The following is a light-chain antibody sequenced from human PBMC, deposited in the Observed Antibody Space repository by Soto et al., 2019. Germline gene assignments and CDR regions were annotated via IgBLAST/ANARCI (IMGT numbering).Light chain of an antibody. CDR3: QPYNSYSEA. CDR2: KAS. Sequence: DIQMTQSPSTLSGSVGDRVTITCRASQTISSWLAWYQQKPGKAPKLLIYKASTLKSGVPSRFSGSGSATEFTLTISSLQPNDFATYYCQPYNSYSEAFGQGTKVELK. J-gene: IGKJ1*01. CDR1: QTISSW. V-gene: IGKV1-5*03.